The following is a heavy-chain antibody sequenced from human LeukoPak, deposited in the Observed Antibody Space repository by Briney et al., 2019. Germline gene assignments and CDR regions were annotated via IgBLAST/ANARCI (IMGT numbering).Heavy chain of an antibody. Sequence: GGSLRLSCAASGFSFSSYSMNWVRQAPGKGLQWVSSITSSSSYIYYADSVKGRFTISRDNAKNSLYLQMNSLRAEDTAEYYCARHVVAVGFDYWGQGTLVTVSS. CDR3: ARHVVAVGFDY. D-gene: IGHD3-22*01. V-gene: IGHV3-21*01. CDR1: GFSFSSYS. J-gene: IGHJ4*02. CDR2: ITSSSSYI.